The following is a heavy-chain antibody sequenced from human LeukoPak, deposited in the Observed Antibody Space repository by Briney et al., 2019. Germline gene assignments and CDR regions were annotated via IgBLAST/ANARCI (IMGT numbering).Heavy chain of an antibody. CDR1: GGTFSSYA. J-gene: IGHJ6*02. CDR2: IIPIFGTA. Sequence: GASVNVSCKASGGTFSSYAISWVRQAPGQGLGWMGGIIPIFGTANYAQKFQGRVTITADESTSTAYMELSSLRSEDTAVYYCARASYSSSVSGMDVWGQGTTVTVSS. D-gene: IGHD6-6*01. CDR3: ARASYSSSVSGMDV. V-gene: IGHV1-69*01.